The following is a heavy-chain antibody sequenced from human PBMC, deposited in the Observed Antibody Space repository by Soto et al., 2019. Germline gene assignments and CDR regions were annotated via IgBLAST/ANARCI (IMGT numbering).Heavy chain of an antibody. V-gene: IGHV3-23*01. CDR1: GFTFSSYA. Sequence: PGGSLRLSCAASGFTFSSYAMSWVRQAPGKGLEWVSTISGSGGSTYYADSVKGRFTISRDNSKNTLYLQMNSLRAEDTAVYYCAKDPKPALEPLDYWGQGTLVTSPQ. J-gene: IGHJ4*02. D-gene: IGHD1-1*01. CDR2: ISGSGGST. CDR3: AKDPKPALEPLDY.